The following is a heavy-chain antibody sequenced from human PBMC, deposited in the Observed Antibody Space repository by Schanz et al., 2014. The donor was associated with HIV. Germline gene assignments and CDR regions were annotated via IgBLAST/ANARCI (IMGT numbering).Heavy chain of an antibody. V-gene: IGHV4-34*11. J-gene: IGHJ6*02. CDR2: IYYSGST. CDR3: ARGARYGMDV. Sequence: QVQLQQWGAGLLRPSETLSLTCAVYGGSFSGYYWSWIRQPPGKGLEWIGYIYYSGSTNYNPSLKSRVTISVDTSKNQFSLKLSSVTAADTAVYYCARGARYGMDVWGQGTTVTVSS. CDR1: GGSFSGYY.